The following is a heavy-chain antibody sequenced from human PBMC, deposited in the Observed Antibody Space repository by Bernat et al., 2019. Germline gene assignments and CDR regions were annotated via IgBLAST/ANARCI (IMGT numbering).Heavy chain of an antibody. J-gene: IGHJ6*02. CDR1: GFTVSSNY. CDR3: AREWGQWLPAYGMDV. D-gene: IGHD6-19*01. Sequence: EVQLVESGGGLVQPGGSLRLSCAASGFTVSSNYMSWVRQAPGKGLEWVSVIYSGGSTYYADSVKGRLTISRDNSKNTLYLQMNSLRAEDTAVYYCAREWGQWLPAYGMDVWGQGTTVTVSS. CDR2: IYSGGST. V-gene: IGHV3-66*01.